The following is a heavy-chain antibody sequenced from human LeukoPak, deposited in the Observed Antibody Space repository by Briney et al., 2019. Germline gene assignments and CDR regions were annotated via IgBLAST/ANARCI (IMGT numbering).Heavy chain of an antibody. J-gene: IGHJ4*02. V-gene: IGHV3-23*01. D-gene: IGHD5-18*01. CDR3: AKGTGYSYGDRPFDY. CDR2: ISGSGGST. Sequence: GGSLRLSCAASGLTFSSYAMSWVRQAPGKGLEWVSAISGSGGSTYYADSVKGRFTISRDNSKNTLYLQMNSLRAEDTAVYYCAKGTGYSYGDRPFDYWGQGTLVTVSS. CDR1: GLTFSSYA.